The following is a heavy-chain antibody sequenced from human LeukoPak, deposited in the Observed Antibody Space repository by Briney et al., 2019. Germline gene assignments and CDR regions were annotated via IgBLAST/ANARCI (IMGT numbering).Heavy chain of an antibody. D-gene: IGHD2-8*01. V-gene: IGHV3-21*01. Sequence: GGSLRLSCAASGFTFSSYSMNWVRQAPGKGLEWVSSISSSSSYIYYTDSVKGRFTISRDNSKNTLYLQMNSLRAEDTAVYYCARDYFRYLMGKAFDYWGQGTLVTVSS. CDR3: ARDYFRYLMGKAFDY. CDR2: ISSSSSYI. CDR1: GFTFSSYS. J-gene: IGHJ4*02.